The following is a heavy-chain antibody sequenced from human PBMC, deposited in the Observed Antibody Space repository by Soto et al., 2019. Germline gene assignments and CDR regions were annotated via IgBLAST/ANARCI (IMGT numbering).Heavy chain of an antibody. V-gene: IGHV4-4*07. J-gene: IGHJ4*02. CDR3: SRASMPKAHFDY. CDR2: MHSTGSA. CDR1: GGSIRGFY. Sequence: QMQLQESGPGLVRPSETLSLTCTVSGGSIRGFYWSWVPQPAGKGLEWSGRMHSTGSANYNPALKSRVTISVDLSKNQVSLKLTSVTAADTALYFCSRASMPKAHFDYWGQGTLVTVSS. D-gene: IGHD2-2*01.